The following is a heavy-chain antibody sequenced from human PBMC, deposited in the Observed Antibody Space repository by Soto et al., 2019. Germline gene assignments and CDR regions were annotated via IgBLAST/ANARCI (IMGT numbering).Heavy chain of an antibody. CDR2: IIPIFGTA. CDR1: GGTFISYA. J-gene: IGHJ4*02. CDR3: ASLPDKGDRPYCDC. Sequence: SVKLSCKASGGTFISYAISWVRQAPGQGLEWMGGIIPIFGTANYAQKFQGRVTINAEKYTSKAYMELSSLRSEDTAVYYCASLPDKGDRPYCDCWGKGNLVSVSS. D-gene: IGHD4-17*01. V-gene: IGHV1-69*06.